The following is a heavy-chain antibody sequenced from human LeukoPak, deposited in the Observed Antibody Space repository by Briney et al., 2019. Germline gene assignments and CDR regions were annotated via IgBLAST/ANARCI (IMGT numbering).Heavy chain of an antibody. CDR1: GFTFSSYG. CDR2: IWYDGSNK. J-gene: IGHJ4*02. D-gene: IGHD2-8*01. CDR3: ARVLRLYCTNGVCYGAPRFYFDY. Sequence: PGGSLRLSCAASGFTFSSYGMHWVRQAPGKGLEWVAVIWYDGSNKYYADSVKGRFTISRDNSKNTLYLQMNSLRAEDTAVYYCARVLRLYCTNGVCYGAPRFYFDYWGQGTLVTVSS. V-gene: IGHV3-33*01.